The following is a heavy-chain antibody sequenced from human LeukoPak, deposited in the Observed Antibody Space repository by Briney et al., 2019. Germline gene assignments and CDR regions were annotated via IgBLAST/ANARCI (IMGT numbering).Heavy chain of an antibody. D-gene: IGHD2-2*01. CDR3: ARHGPSTASAYNWFGT. V-gene: IGHV5-51*01. J-gene: IGHJ5*02. Sequence: GESLKISCQGSGYSFTSYWIGWVRQMPGKGLEWVGNIHPGDSDIRYSPSFQGQVTISADKSINTAYLQWSSLKASDSAMYYCARHGPSTASAYNWFGTWGQGTLVTVSS. CDR1: GYSFTSYW. CDR2: IHPGDSDI.